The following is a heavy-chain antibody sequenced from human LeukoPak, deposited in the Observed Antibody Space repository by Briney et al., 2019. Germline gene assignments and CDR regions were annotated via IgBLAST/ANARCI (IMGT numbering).Heavy chain of an antibody. CDR3: ASGPSIVDAFDI. D-gene: IGHD2-15*01. V-gene: IGHV4-34*01. CDR2: INHSGST. J-gene: IGHJ3*02. CDR1: GGSFSGYY. Sequence: PSETLSLTCAVYGGSFSGYYWSWIRQPPGKGLEWIGEINHSGSTNYNPSLKSRVTISVDTSKNQFSLKLSSVTAADTAVYYCASGPSIVDAFDIWGQGTMVTVSS.